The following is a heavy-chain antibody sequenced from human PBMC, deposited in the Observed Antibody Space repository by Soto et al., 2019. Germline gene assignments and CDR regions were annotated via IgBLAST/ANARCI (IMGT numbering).Heavy chain of an antibody. V-gene: IGHV4-34*01. J-gene: IGHJ4*02. CDR1: GGSFSGYY. CDR2: SNHSGST. CDR3: AGQERVTFDY. Sequence: LSLTCAVYGGSFSGYYWSWIRQPPEKGLEWIGESNHSGSTSYNPSLKSRVTISVDTSKNQFSLKLTSVTAADTAVYYCAGQERVTFDYWGQGTLVTVSS.